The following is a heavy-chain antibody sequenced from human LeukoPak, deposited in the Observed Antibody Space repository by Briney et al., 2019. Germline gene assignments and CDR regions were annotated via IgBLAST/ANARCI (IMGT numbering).Heavy chain of an antibody. CDR1: GFTFSSYW. V-gene: IGHV3-48*04. CDR2: ISSSGSTI. J-gene: IGHJ4*02. Sequence: GGSLRLSCAASGFTFSSYWMSWVRQAPGKGLEWVSYISSSGSTIYYADSVKGRFTISRDNAKNSLYLQMNSLRAEDTAVYYCARGPSSIFGVVMQGYFDYWGQGTLVTVSS. D-gene: IGHD3-3*01. CDR3: ARGPSSIFGVVMQGYFDY.